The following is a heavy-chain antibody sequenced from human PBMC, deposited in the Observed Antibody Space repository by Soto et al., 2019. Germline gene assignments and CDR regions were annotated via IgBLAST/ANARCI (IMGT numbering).Heavy chain of an antibody. Sequence: ASVKVSCKASGYTFTGHYMHWVRQAPGQGLEWMGWINPNSGGTNYAQKFQGWVTMTRDTSISTAYMELSRLGSDDTAVYYCARGYDSRYGMDVWGQGTTVSVSS. CDR2: INPNSGGT. CDR3: ARGYDSRYGMDV. V-gene: IGHV1-2*04. CDR1: GYTFTGHY. J-gene: IGHJ6*02. D-gene: IGHD3-22*01.